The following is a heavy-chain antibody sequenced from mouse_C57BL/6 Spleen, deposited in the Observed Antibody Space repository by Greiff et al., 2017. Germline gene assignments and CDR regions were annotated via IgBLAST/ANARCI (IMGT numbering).Heavy chain of an antibody. CDR2: IDPSDSYT. J-gene: IGHJ2*01. Sequence: QVQLQQPGAELVKPGASVKLSCKASGYTFTSYWMQWVKQRPGQGLEWIGEIDPSDSYTNYNQKFKGKATLTVDTSSRTAYMQLSSLTSEDSAVYYCARVWNFDYWGQGTTLTVSS. CDR1: GYTFTSYW. CDR3: ARVWNFDY. V-gene: IGHV1-50*01.